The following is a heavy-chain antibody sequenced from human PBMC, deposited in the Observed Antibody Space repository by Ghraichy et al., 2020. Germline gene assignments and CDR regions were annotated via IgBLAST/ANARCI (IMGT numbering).Heavy chain of an antibody. CDR2: ISAYNGNT. J-gene: IGHJ3*02. CDR1: GYTFTSYG. D-gene: IGHD3-22*01. Sequence: ASVKVSCKASGYTFTSYGISWVRPAPGQGLEWMGWISAYNGNTNYAQKLQGRVTMTTDTSTSTAYMELRSLRSDDTAVYYCARDLGGYYDSSGSPDDAFDIWGQGTMVTVSS. V-gene: IGHV1-18*01. CDR3: ARDLGGYYDSSGSPDDAFDI.